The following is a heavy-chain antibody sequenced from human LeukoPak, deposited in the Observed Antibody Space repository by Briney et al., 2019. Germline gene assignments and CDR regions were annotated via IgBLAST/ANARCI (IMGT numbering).Heavy chain of an antibody. Sequence: PGGSLRLSCAASGFTFSSYAMTWVRQAPGMGLEWVSAMSASGGSTYIADSVKGRFTISRDNSNNTLYLQMNSLRVEDTAVYYCAKGSGGGYSSGSACDYWGQGTLVTVSS. CDR1: GFTFSSYA. CDR2: MSASGGST. D-gene: IGHD6-19*01. CDR3: AKGSGGGYSSGSACDY. V-gene: IGHV3-23*01. J-gene: IGHJ4*02.